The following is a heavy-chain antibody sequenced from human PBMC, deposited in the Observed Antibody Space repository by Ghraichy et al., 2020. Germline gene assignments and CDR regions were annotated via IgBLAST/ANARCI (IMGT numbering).Heavy chain of an antibody. CDR3: ARAGDWPDWYFDL. J-gene: IGHJ2*01. V-gene: IGHV3-30-3*01. D-gene: IGHD2-21*01. Sequence: GGSLRLSCAASGFTFSSYAMHWVRQAPGKGLEWVAVISYDGSNKYYADSVKGRFTISRDNSKNTLYLQMNSLRAEDTAVYYCARAGDWPDWYFDLWGRGTLVTVSS. CDR1: GFTFSSYA. CDR2: ISYDGSNK.